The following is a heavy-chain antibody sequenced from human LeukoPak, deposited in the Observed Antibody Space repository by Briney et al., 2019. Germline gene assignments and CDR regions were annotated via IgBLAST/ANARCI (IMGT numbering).Heavy chain of an antibody. Sequence: GGSLRLSXAASGFTVSSNYMSWVRQAPGKGLEWVSVIYSGGSTYYADSVKGRFTISRDNAKNSLYLQMNSLRAEDTAVYYCASTLMARDYWGQGTLVTVSS. V-gene: IGHV3-66*01. J-gene: IGHJ4*02. CDR3: ASTLMARDY. CDR1: GFTVSSNY. D-gene: IGHD3-10*01. CDR2: IYSGGST.